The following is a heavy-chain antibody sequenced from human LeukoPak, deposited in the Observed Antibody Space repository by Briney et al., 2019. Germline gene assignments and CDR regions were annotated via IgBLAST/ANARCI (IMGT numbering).Heavy chain of an antibody. V-gene: IGHV3-48*01. Sequence: GGSLRLSCTASGFTFSDYSMNWVRQAPEKGLEWVSFISGTTNTIYYADSVKGRFTISRDNAKNSLFLQLNSLRAEDTAVYYCARDMDPGIAAATFDYWGQGTLVTVSS. J-gene: IGHJ4*02. CDR3: ARDMDPGIAAATFDY. CDR1: GFTFSDYS. D-gene: IGHD6-13*01. CDR2: ISGTTNTI.